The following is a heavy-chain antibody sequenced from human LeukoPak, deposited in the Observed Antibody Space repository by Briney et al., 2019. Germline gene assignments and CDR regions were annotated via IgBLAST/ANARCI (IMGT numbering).Heavy chain of an antibody. CDR2: INHNGDT. D-gene: IGHD1-1*01. V-gene: IGHV4-34*01. CDR3: ARDRRQRGYFDF. Sequence: SETLSLTCAVYGGSFSGYYWSWIRQPPGEGLEWIGEINHNGDTNYNPSLKSRVTISVDTSNNQFSLKLNSVTAADTAVYYCARDRRQRGYFDFWGQGARVTVSS. CDR1: GGSFSGYY. J-gene: IGHJ4*02.